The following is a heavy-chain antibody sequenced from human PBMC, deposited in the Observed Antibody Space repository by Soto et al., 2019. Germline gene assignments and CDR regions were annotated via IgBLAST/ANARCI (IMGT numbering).Heavy chain of an antibody. CDR3: ARHSLPKRGMITFGGVIGNIDY. CDR1: GDSISSSSYY. J-gene: IGHJ4*02. D-gene: IGHD3-16*02. V-gene: IGHV4-39*01. CDR2: IYYSGST. Sequence: PSETLSLTFTVSGDSISSSSYYWGWIRQPPGKGLEWIGSIYYSGSTYYNPSLKSRVTISVDTSKNQFSLKLSSVTAADTAVYYCARHSLPKRGMITFGGVIGNIDYWGQGTLVTVSS.